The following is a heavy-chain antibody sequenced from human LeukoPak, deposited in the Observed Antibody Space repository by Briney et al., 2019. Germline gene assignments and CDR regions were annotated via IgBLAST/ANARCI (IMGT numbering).Heavy chain of an antibody. J-gene: IGHJ4*02. CDR2: INHSGST. CDR1: GGSFSGYY. CDR3: ARDPPEAGY. V-gene: IGHV4-34*01. Sequence: SETLSLTCAVYGGSFSGYYWSWIRQPPGKGLEWIGEINHSGSTNYNPSLKSRVTISVDTSKNQFSLKLSSVTAADTAVYYCARDPPEAGYWGQGTLVTVSS.